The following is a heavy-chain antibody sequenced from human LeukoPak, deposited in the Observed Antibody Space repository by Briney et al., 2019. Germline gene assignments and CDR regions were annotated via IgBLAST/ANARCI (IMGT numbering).Heavy chain of an antibody. CDR3: AKVHYGDFPFDY. CDR2: ISGSGGST. Sequence: GGSLRLSCAASGFTFSSYAMSWVRQAPGKGLEWVSAISGSGGSTYHADSVKGRFTISRDNSKNTLYLQMNGLRAEDTAVYYCAKVHYGDFPFDYWGQGTLVTVSS. J-gene: IGHJ4*02. CDR1: GFTFSSYA. D-gene: IGHD4-17*01. V-gene: IGHV3-23*01.